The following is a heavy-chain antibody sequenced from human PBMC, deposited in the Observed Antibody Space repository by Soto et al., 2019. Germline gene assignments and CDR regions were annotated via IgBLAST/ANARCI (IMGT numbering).Heavy chain of an antibody. J-gene: IGHJ4*02. CDR3: ARDLDSSGWNPLM. CDR2: ISSSSSYI. V-gene: IGHV3-21*01. CDR1: GFTFSSYS. D-gene: IGHD6-19*01. Sequence: GGSLRLSCAASGFTFSSYSMNWVRQAPGKGLEWVSSISSSSSYIYYADSVKGRFTISRDNAKDSLYLQMNSLRAEDTAVYYCARDLDSSGWNPLMWGQGTLVTVSS.